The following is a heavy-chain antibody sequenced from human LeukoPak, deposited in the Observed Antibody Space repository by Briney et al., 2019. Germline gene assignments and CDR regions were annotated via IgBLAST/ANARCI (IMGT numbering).Heavy chain of an antibody. J-gene: IGHJ4*02. CDR3: ARDRDYYYGSGSYFYY. Sequence: ASVKVSCKASGYTFTSYDINWVRQATGQGLEWMGWMNPNSGNTGYAQKFQGRVTITRNTSISTAYMELSSLRSEDTAVYYCARDRDYYYGSGSYFYYWGQGTPVTVSS. CDR2: MNPNSGNT. V-gene: IGHV1-8*03. CDR1: GYTFTSYD. D-gene: IGHD3-10*01.